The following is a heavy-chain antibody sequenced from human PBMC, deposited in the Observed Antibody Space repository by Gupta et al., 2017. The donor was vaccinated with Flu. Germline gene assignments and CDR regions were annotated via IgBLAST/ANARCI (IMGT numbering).Heavy chain of an antibody. CDR2: IIPMLERT. D-gene: IGHD3-22*01. CDR1: GGPFSNHG. CDR3: ARTRGLTYASVTSGYSYGLDAFDI. V-gene: IGHV1-69*06. Sequence: QVQLVQSGAAVEKPWSSVRVSCKVSGGPFSNHGISWVRQAHRQGLAWMGGIIPMLERTHDAQKVQARVTLTADKSTSTVYMELSSLRSEDTAVYYCARTRGLTYASVTSGYSYGLDAFDIWGQGTMVTVSS. J-gene: IGHJ3*02.